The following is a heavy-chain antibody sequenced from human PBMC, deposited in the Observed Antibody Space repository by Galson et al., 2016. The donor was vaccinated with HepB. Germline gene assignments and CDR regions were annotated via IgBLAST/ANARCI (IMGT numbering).Heavy chain of an antibody. CDR1: GFTFSSYG. D-gene: IGHD6-19*01. V-gene: IGHV3-30*18. Sequence: SLRLSCAASGFTFSSYGMHWVRQAPGKGLEWVAIISYDGSNKYFADSVKGRFTISRDNSKNTLYLQMNSLRAEDTAVYYCAKVRDTSGWDLALDYWGQGTLVTVSS. CDR3: AKVRDTSGWDLALDY. J-gene: IGHJ4*02. CDR2: ISYDGSNK.